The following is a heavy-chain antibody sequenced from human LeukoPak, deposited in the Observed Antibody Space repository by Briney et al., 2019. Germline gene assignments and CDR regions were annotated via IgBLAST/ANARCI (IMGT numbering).Heavy chain of an antibody. CDR2: IWYDGSNK. V-gene: IGHV3-30*02. J-gene: IGHJ4*02. CDR1: GFTFSSYG. D-gene: IGHD6-19*01. Sequence: GGSLRLSCAASGFTFSSYGMHWVRQAPGKGLEWVAVIWYDGSNKYYADSVKGRFTISRDNSKNTLYLQMNSLRAEDTAVYYCAKGPRIAVAGIDYWGQGTLVTVSS. CDR3: AKGPRIAVAGIDY.